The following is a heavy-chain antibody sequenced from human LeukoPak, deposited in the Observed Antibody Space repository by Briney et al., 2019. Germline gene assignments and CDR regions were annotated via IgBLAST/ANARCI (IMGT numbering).Heavy chain of an antibody. CDR3: ARALSPYIVVVPAAMPDFDY. Sequence: ASVKVSCKASGYTFTSYGISWVRQAPGQGLEWMGWISAYNGNTNYAQKLQGRVTMTRDTSTSTTYMELRSLRSDDTAVYYCARALSPYIVVVPAAMPDFDYWGQGTLVTVSS. V-gene: IGHV1-18*01. CDR2: ISAYNGNT. CDR1: GYTFTSYG. D-gene: IGHD2-2*01. J-gene: IGHJ4*02.